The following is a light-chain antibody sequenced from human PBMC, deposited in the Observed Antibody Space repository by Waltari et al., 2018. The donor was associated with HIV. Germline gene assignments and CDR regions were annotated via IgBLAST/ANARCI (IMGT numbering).Light chain of an antibody. J-gene: IGLJ2*01. CDR2: YDS. CDR3: QIWDSSLDHVL. Sequence: SYVLTQTPSVSLAPGKTARITCGGNYIGRKNVHWYQQKPGQAPVLVIYYDSDRPSGIPERFSGSNSGNTATLTISRVEAGDEADYYCQIWDSSLDHVLFGGGTKLTVL. V-gene: IGLV3-21*04. CDR1: YIGRKN.